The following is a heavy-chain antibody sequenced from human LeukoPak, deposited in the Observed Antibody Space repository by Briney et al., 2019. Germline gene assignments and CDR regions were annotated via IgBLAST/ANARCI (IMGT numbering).Heavy chain of an antibody. CDR2: INHSGST. Sequence: MASETLSLTCAVYGGSFSGYYWSWIRQPPGKGLERIGEINHSGSTNYNPSLKSRVTISVDTSKNQFSLKLSSVTAADTAVYYCARGDILTGYIPYWGQGTLVTVSS. CDR1: GGSFSGYY. V-gene: IGHV4-34*01. D-gene: IGHD3-9*01. CDR3: ARGDILTGYIPY. J-gene: IGHJ4*02.